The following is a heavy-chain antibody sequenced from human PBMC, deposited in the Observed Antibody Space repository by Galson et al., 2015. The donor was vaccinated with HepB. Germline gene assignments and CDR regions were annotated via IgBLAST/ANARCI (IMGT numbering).Heavy chain of an antibody. V-gene: IGHV3-74*03. CDR3: ARVMAQRSALGY. Sequence: SLRLSCAASGFTFNVYWMHWVRQVPGKGLVWVSRINSGGTFITYADSVKGRFSISRDNAKNTVYLQMNSLRPEDTAIYFCARVMAQRSALGYWGQGILVTVSS. J-gene: IGHJ4*02. D-gene: IGHD2-8*01. CDR1: GFTFNVYW. CDR2: INSGGTFI.